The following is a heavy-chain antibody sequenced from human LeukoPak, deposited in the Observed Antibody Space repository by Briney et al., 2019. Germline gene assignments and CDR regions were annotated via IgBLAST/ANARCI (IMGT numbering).Heavy chain of an antibody. J-gene: IGHJ4*02. Sequence: GGSLRLSCAASGFTFSSYGMHWVRQAPGKGLEWVALIWYDGSSKYYADSVKGRFTISRDNSKNTLYLQMNSLRAEDTAVYYCARELGSSGYYPFDYWGQGTLVTVSS. V-gene: IGHV3-33*01. D-gene: IGHD3-22*01. CDR2: IWYDGSSK. CDR3: ARELGSSGYYPFDY. CDR1: GFTFSSYG.